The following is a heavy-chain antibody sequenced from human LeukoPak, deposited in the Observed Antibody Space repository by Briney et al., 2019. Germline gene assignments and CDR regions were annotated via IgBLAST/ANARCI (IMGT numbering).Heavy chain of an antibody. CDR3: ARVGIVGATNGY. CDR1: GGSFSGYY. Sequence: PSETLSLTCAVYGGSFSGYYWSWIRQPPGKGLEWIGEINHSGSTNYNPSLKSRVTISVDTSKNQFSLKLSSVTAAGTAVYYCARVGIVGATNGYWGQGTLVTVSS. CDR2: INHSGST. D-gene: IGHD1-26*01. V-gene: IGHV4-34*01. J-gene: IGHJ4*02.